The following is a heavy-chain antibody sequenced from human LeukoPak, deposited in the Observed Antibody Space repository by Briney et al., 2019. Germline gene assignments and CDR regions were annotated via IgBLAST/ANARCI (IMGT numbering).Heavy chain of an antibody. J-gene: IGHJ4*02. CDR1: GFTFKTYD. V-gene: IGHV3-48*03. CDR2: ISTGGSSK. Sequence: GGSLRLSCAASGFTFKTYDMNWVRQAPGKGLEWVSYISTGGSSKYYADSVKGRFTISRDNAKYSLYLQMNSLRAGDTAIYYCARRWEEYYFDYWGQGTLVIDSS. CDR3: ARRWEEYYFDY. D-gene: IGHD1-26*01.